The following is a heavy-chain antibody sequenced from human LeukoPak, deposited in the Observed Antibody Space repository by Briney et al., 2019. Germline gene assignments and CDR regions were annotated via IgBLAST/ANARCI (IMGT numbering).Heavy chain of an antibody. CDR1: GFTFSSYS. CDR3: ARVEAMGLIDY. D-gene: IGHD5-18*01. J-gene: IGHJ4*02. CDR2: ISSSSSYI. Sequence: PGGYLRLYCAASGFTFSSYSMNWVRQAPGKGLEWVSSISSSSSYIYYADSVKGRFTISRDNAKNSLYLQMNSLRAEDTAVYYCARVEAMGLIDYWGQGTLVTVSS. V-gene: IGHV3-21*01.